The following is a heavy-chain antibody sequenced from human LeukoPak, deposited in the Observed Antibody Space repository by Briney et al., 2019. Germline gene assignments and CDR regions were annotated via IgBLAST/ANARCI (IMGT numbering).Heavy chain of an antibody. J-gene: IGHJ6*03. CDR1: GGSISSYY. V-gene: IGHV4-59*01. D-gene: IGHD3-10*01. CDR2: IYYSGST. CDR3: ARGVRLGVYYYYYYMDV. Sequence: SETLSLTCTVSGGSISSYYWSWIRQPPGKGLEWIGYIYYSGSTNYNPSLKSRVTISVDTSKNQFSLKLSSVTAADTAVYYCARGVRLGVYYYYYYMDVWGKGTTVTVSS.